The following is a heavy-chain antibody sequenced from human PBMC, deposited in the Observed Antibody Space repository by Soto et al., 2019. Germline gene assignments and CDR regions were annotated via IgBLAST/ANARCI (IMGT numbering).Heavy chain of an antibody. J-gene: IGHJ4*02. Sequence: EVQLLESGGGLAQPEGSLRLSCAASGFTFSSYAMSWVRQAPGKGLDWVSSISGSGSSTYYADSVKGRFTISRDNSKNTLYLQINSLGAEDTAVYYCAKYRGAYKTTPDYWGQGTLVTVSS. CDR2: ISGSGSST. D-gene: IGHD4-17*01. CDR3: AKYRGAYKTTPDY. CDR1: GFTFSSYA. V-gene: IGHV3-23*01.